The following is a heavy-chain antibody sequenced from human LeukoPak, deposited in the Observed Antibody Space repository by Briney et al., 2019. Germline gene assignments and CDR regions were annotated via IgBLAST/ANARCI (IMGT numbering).Heavy chain of an antibody. Sequence: ASVKVSCKASGYTFTGYYMHWVRKAPGQGLEWMGWINPNSGGTNYAQKFQGRVTMTRDTSISTAYMELSRLRSDDTAVYYCARDSSGFWHGFDYWGQGTLVTVSS. CDR1: GYTFTGYY. J-gene: IGHJ4*02. D-gene: IGHD6-19*01. V-gene: IGHV1-2*02. CDR3: ARDSSGFWHGFDY. CDR2: INPNSGGT.